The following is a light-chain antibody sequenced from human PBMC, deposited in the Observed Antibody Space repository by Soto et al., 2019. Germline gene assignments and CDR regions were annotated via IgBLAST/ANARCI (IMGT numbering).Light chain of an antibody. Sequence: EIVLTQSPGTLSLSPGEGAILSCRASQSVSSSYLAWYQQKPGQAPRLLIYGASSRATGIPDRFSGSGSGTDFTLTISRLQPEDFAVYYCQQYGSSPGTFGGGTKVEIK. CDR1: QSVSSSY. J-gene: IGKJ4*01. CDR2: GAS. V-gene: IGKV3-20*01. CDR3: QQYGSSPGT.